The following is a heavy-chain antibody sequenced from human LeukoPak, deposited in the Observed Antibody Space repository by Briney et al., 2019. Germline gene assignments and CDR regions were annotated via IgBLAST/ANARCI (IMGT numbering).Heavy chain of an antibody. D-gene: IGHD1-26*01. CDR1: GGSISSSSYY. CDR2: IYYSGST. V-gene: IGHV4-39*07. J-gene: IGHJ3*02. CDR3: AREGGSYPRGAFDI. Sequence: SETLSLTCTVSGGSISSSSYYWGWIRQPPGKGLEWIGSIYYSGSTYYNPSLKSRVTISVDTSKNQFSLKLSSVTAADTAVYYCAREGGSYPRGAFDIWGQGTMVTVSS.